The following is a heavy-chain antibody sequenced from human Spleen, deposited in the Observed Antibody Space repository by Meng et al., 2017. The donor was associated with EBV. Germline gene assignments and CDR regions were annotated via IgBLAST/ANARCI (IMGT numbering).Heavy chain of an antibody. D-gene: IGHD2-21*01. J-gene: IGHJ4*02. CDR3: ARDGGGTYEAFFFDN. CDR1: GYSLSSYY. CDR2: INPRRGST. Sequence: QGQLGQLGAEVKNPGASMKISCKASGYSLSSYYMHWVRQAPGQGLEWMGVINPRRGSTSYAQNFQGRVTMTSDTSTSTVSLEMSSLRSGDTAIYFCARDGGGTYEAFFFDNWGQGTLVTVSS. V-gene: IGHV1-46*01.